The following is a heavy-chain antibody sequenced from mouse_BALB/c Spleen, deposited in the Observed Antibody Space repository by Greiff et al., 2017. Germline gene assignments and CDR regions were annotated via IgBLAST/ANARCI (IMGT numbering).Heavy chain of an antibody. J-gene: IGHJ3*01. Sequence: QVQLQQSGAELMKPGASVKISCKATGYTFSSYWIEWVKQRPGHGLEWIGEILPGSGSTNYNEKFKGKATFTADTSSNTAYMQLSSLTSEDSAVYYCARKAGYTAYWGQGTLVTVSA. D-gene: IGHD1-2*01. CDR3: ARKAGYTAY. CDR2: ILPGSGST. V-gene: IGHV1-9*01. CDR1: GYTFSSYW.